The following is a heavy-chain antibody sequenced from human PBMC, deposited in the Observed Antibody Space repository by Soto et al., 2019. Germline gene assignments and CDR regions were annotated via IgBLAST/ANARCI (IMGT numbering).Heavy chain of an antibody. Sequence: EVQLVESGGGLVQPGGSLKLSCTASGFIFSGSAIHWVRQASGKGLEWVGRIRSRANNYATSSAASVKGRFFFSRDDSKNTAYLQLNTLKTEDTAVYYCSRGQGAAIGDYSYHGMDVWGQGTTVTVSS. CDR2: IRSRANNYAT. J-gene: IGHJ6*02. V-gene: IGHV3-73*02. D-gene: IGHD2-2*02. CDR1: GFIFSGSA. CDR3: SRGQGAAIGDYSYHGMDV.